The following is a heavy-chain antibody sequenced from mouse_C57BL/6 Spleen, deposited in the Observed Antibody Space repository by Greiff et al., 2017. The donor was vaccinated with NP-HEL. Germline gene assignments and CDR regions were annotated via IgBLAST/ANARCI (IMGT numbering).Heavy chain of an antibody. V-gene: IGHV1-69*01. J-gene: IGHJ1*03. CDR3: ARRGTTVVAPYWYFDV. Sequence: VQLQQPGAELVMPGASVKLSCKASGYTFTSYWMHWVKQRPGQGLEWIGEIDPSDSYTNYNQKFKGKSTLTVDKSSSTAYMQLSSLTSEDSAVYYCARRGTTVVAPYWYFDVWGTGTTVTVSS. CDR1: GYTFTSYW. CDR2: IDPSDSYT. D-gene: IGHD1-1*01.